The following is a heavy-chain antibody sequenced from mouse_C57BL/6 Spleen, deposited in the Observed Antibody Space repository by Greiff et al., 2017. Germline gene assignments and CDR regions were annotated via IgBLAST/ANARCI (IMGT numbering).Heavy chain of an antibody. CDR3: ARWGLPYYGKDAMDY. CDR1: GYTFTDYN. V-gene: IGHV1-18*01. J-gene: IGHJ4*01. Sequence: EVTLMSSGPELVKPGASVKIPCKASGYTFTDYNMDWVKQSHGKSLGWIGAITPNNGGTIYNQQFKGKATLPVDKASSTAYMELRSLTAEDTAVYYCARWGLPYYGKDAMDYWGQGTSGTVSS. CDR2: ITPNNGGT. D-gene: IGHD2-10*01.